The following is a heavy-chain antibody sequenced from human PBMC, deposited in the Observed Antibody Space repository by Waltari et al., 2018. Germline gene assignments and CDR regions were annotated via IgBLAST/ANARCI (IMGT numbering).Heavy chain of an antibody. Sequence: QVQLVESGGGVVQPGRSLRLSCAASGFTFSGYGMHWVRQAPGKGVEVVAVISYDGSNKYYADSVKGRFTISRDNSKNTLYLQMNSLRAEDTAVYYCAKGTYLDYWGQGTLVTVSS. J-gene: IGHJ4*02. V-gene: IGHV3-30*18. CDR2: ISYDGSNK. CDR1: GFTFSGYG. CDR3: AKGTYLDY.